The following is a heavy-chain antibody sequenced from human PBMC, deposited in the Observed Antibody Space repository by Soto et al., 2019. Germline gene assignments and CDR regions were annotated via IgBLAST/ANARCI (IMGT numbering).Heavy chain of an antibody. CDR2: INHSGST. J-gene: IGHJ4*02. V-gene: IGHV4-34*01. Sequence: PSEPLAPTCAVHGGPFGGYHWTWVGQPPGTGLEWIGEINHSGSTNYNPSLKSRVTISVDTSKNQFSLKLSSVTAADTVVYSCARDKDTGLLHYWGQGTLVT. CDR3: ARDKDTGLLHY. CDR1: GGPFGGYH. D-gene: IGHD2-8*02.